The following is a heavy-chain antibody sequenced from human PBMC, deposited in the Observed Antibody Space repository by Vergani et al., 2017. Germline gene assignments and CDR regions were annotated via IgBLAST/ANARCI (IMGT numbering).Heavy chain of an antibody. CDR3: ARDHRGVTAMCYYYYGMDV. V-gene: IGHV1-69*12. J-gene: IGHJ6*02. Sequence: QVQLVQSGAEVKKPGSSVKVSCKASGGTFSSYAISWVRQAPGQGLEWMGGIIPIFGTANYAQKFQGRVTITADESTSTAYMELNSLRSEDTAVYYCARDHRGVTAMCYYYYGMDVWGQGTTVTVSS. D-gene: IGHD5-18*01. CDR1: GGTFSSYA. CDR2: IIPIFGTA.